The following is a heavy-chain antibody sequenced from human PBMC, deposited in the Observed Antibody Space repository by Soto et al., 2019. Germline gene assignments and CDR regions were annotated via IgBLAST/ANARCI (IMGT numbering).Heavy chain of an antibody. V-gene: IGHV1-2*04. J-gene: IGHJ6*02. D-gene: IGHD4-17*01. CDR1: GYTFTGYY. CDR3: ARGQPLPNDYGVDYYYGMDV. Sequence: ASVKVSCKASGYTFTGYYMHWVRQAPGQGLEWMGWINPNSGGTNYAQKFQGWVTMTRDTSISTAYMELSRLRSDDTAVYYCARGQPLPNDYGVDYYYGMDVWGQGTTVTVSS. CDR2: INPNSGGT.